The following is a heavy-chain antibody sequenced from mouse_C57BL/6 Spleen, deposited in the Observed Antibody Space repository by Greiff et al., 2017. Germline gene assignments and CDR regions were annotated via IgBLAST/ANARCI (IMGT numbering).Heavy chain of an antibody. CDR3: ARYDGYDGDFDY. V-gene: IGHV14-2*01. CDR2: IDPEDGDT. CDR1: GFNIKDYY. Sequence: EVQLLQSGAELVKPGASVKLSCTASGFNIKDYYMHWVTQRPEQGLEWIGRIDPEDGDTKYAPKFQGQATITADPSSNTAYLQLSSLTSEDTAVYYCARYDGYDGDFDYWGQGTMVTVSA. J-gene: IGHJ3*01. D-gene: IGHD2-2*01.